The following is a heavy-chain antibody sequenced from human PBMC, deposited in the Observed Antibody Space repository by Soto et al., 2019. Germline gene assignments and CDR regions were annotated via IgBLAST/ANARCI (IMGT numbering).Heavy chain of an antibody. D-gene: IGHD2-15*01. J-gene: IGHJ5*02. Sequence: SETLSLTYTVSGGSISSYYWTWIRQPPGKGLEWIGYIYYSGSTNYNPSLKSRVTISVDTSKNQFSLKLSSVTAADTAVYYCAIKGDYSGFDPWGQGTLVTVSS. V-gene: IGHV4-59*01. CDR3: AIKGDYSGFDP. CDR2: IYYSGST. CDR1: GGSISSYY.